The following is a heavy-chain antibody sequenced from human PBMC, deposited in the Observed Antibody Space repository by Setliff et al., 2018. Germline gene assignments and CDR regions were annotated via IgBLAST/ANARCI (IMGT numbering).Heavy chain of an antibody. V-gene: IGHV5-51*01. J-gene: IGHJ3*02. D-gene: IGHD3-16*01. CDR1: GYSFTSYW. CDR2: IYPGDSDT. Sequence: GESLKISCQGSGYSFTSYWIGWVRQMPGKGLEWMGIIYPGDSDTGYSPSFQGQVTISADKSISTAYLQWSSLKASDTAMYYCARHRWAIDDAFDIWGQGTRVTVS. CDR3: ARHRWAIDDAFDI.